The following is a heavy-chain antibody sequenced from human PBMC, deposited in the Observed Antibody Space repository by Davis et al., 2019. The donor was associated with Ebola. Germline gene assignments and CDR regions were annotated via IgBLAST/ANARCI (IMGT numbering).Heavy chain of an antibody. Sequence: GESLKISCAASGFTFSSYAMSWVRQAPGKGLEWVSAISGSGGSTYYADSVKGRFTISRDNSKNTLYLQMNSLRAEDTAVYYCARDLFALTGLWGQGTLVTVSS. J-gene: IGHJ4*02. V-gene: IGHV3-23*01. CDR2: ISGSGGST. CDR1: GFTFSSYA. CDR3: ARDLFALTGL. D-gene: IGHD3-9*01.